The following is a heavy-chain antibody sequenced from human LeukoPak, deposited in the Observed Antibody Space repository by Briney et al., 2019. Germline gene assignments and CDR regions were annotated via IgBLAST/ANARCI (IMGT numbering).Heavy chain of an antibody. CDR1: GFTFSDHW. CDR3: ARSVDLADY. V-gene: IGHV3-7*01. CDR2: IRKDGRSI. J-gene: IGHJ4*02. Sequence: GGSLTLSCAXSGFTFSDHWMSWVRQAQGKGGEWGANIRKDGRSILYADSVKGLFTISRDNAKNSVFLQMDNLTPDDTAVYYCARSVDLADYWGQGTLVTVSS.